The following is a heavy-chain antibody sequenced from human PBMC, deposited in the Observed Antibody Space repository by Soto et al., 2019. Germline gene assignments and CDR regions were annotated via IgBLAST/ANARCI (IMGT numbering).Heavy chain of an antibody. CDR1: GYTLTELS. D-gene: IGHD4-17*01. Sequence: ASVKVSCKVSGYTLTELSMHWVRQAPGKGLEWMGGFDPEDGETIYAQKFQGRVTMTEDTSTDTAYMELSSLRSEDTAVYYCATDLHYGDYEFQDYWGQGTLVTVSS. V-gene: IGHV1-24*01. J-gene: IGHJ4*02. CDR2: FDPEDGET. CDR3: ATDLHYGDYEFQDY.